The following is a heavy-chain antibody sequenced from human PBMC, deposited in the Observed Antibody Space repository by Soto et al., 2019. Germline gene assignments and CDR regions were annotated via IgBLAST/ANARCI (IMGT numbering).Heavy chain of an antibody. V-gene: IGHV1-18*01. J-gene: IGHJ5*02. CDR2: ISAYNGNT. Sequence: ASVKVSCTASGYTFTSYGISWVRQAPGQGLEWMGWISAYNGNTNYAQKFQGRVTMTTDTSTSTAYMELRSLRSDDTAVYYCARAASGSYFGDWFDPWGQGTLVTVSS. CDR3: ARAASGSYFGDWFDP. CDR1: GYTFTSYG. D-gene: IGHD1-26*01.